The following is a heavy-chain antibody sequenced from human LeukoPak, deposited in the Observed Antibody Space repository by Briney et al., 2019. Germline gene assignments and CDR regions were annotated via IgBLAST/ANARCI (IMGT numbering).Heavy chain of an antibody. CDR1: GGSFSGYY. J-gene: IGHJ5*02. Sequence: PSETLSLTCAVYGGSFSGYYWSWIRQPPGKGLEWIGAINHSGSTNYNPSLKSRVTISVDTSKNQVSLKLSSLTAADTAVYYCARFYGDYRNWFDPWGQGTLVTVSS. V-gene: IGHV4-34*01. CDR3: ARFYGDYRNWFDP. D-gene: IGHD4-17*01. CDR2: INHSGST.